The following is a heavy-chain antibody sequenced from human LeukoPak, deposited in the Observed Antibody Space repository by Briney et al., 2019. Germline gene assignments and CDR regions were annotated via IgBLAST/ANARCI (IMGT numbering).Heavy chain of an antibody. CDR2: INPSGGST. D-gene: IGHD1-26*01. CDR1: GYTFTSYY. J-gene: IGHJ4*02. Sequence: GASVKVSCKASGYTFTSYYMHWVRQAPGQGLVWMGIINPSGGSTSYAQKFQGRVTMTRDTSTSTVYMELSSLRSEDTAVYYCARSNSGSYFDTDYFDYWGQGTLVTVSS. V-gene: IGHV1-46*01. CDR3: ARSNSGSYFDTDYFDY.